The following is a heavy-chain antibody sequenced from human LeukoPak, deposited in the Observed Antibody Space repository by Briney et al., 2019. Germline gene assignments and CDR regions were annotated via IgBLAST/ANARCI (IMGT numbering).Heavy chain of an antibody. J-gene: IGHJ5*02. D-gene: IGHD6-13*01. CDR1: GYTFTSYG. V-gene: IGHV1-18*01. CDR2: ISAYNGNT. Sequence: ASVKVSCKASGYTFTSYGLSWVRQAPGQGLEWMGWISAYNGNTKYALTLQGRVTMTTDTSTRTVSMELRCVSTDDTAVYHCARPDSSNWYGAGWFDPWGQATLVAVP. CDR3: ARPDSSNWYGAGWFDP.